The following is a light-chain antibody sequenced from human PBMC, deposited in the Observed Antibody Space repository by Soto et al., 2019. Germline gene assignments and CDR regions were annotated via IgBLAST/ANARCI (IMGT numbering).Light chain of an antibody. V-gene: IGKV3-15*01. J-gene: IGKJ5*01. CDR3: QQYHNWPPT. CDR1: QSVGTN. CDR2: GPS. Sequence: EIVMTQSPATMSVTPGERATLSCRASQSVGTNLAWYQQKPAQAPRLLIYGPSTRATGIPARFSDSGSETDFALTISSLQSEDFAVYYCQQYHNWPPTFGQGTRLEIK.